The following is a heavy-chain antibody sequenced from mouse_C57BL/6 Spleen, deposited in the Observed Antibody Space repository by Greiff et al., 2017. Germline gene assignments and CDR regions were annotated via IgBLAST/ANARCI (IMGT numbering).Heavy chain of an antibody. V-gene: IGHV5-17*01. CDR3: ARSPFITAAAGSMDD. J-gene: IGHJ4*01. CDR1: GFTFSDYG. Sequence: DVLLVESGGGLVKPGGSLKLSCAASGFTFSDYGMHWVRQAPEKGLEWVAYISSGSSTIYYADTVKGRFTISRDNAKNTLFLQMTSLRSEDTAMYYCARSPFITAAAGSMDDWGQGTSVTVSS. D-gene: IGHD1-1*01. CDR2: ISSGSSTI.